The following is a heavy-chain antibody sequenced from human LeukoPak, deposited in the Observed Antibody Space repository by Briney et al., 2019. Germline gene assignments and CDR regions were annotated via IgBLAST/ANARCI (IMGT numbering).Heavy chain of an antibody. D-gene: IGHD4-11*01. J-gene: IGHJ4*02. CDR1: GFTFSSYA. CDR3: ARWGYYSNYDY. V-gene: IGHV3-64*01. Sequence: PGGSLRLSCAASGFTFSSYAMHWVRQAPGKQLEYVSAICSNGGCTYYANSVKGRFTISRGNSKNTLYLQMGSLRAEDMAIYYCARWGYYSNYDYWGQGTLVTVSS. CDR2: ICSNGGCT.